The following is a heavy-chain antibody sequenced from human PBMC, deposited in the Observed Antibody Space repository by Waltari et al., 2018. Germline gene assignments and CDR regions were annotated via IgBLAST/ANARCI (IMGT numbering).Heavy chain of an antibody. Sequence: QVQLQESGPGLVKPSETLSLTCTVSGGSISSHSWSWIRQPPGKGLEWIGYIYYSGSTNYNPSLKSRVTISVDTSKNQFSLKLSSVTAADTAVYYCASVPATAIPYFDYWGQGTLVTVSS. CDR1: GGSISSHS. CDR3: ASVPATAIPYFDY. V-gene: IGHV4-59*11. J-gene: IGHJ4*02. CDR2: IYYSGST. D-gene: IGHD2-2*01.